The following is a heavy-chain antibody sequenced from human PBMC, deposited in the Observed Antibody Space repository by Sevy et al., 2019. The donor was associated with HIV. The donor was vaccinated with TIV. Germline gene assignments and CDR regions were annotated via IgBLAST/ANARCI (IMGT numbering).Heavy chain of an antibody. J-gene: IGHJ6*02. CDR3: ARGAHVRYCSSTSCYYYYGMDV. CDR2: INAGNGNT. V-gene: IGHV1-3*01. CDR1: GYTFTSYA. Sequence: ASVKVSCKASGYTFTSYAMHWVRQAPGQRLEWMGWINAGNGNTKYSQKFQGRVTITRDTSASTAYMELSSLRSEDTAVYYCARGAHVRYCSSTSCYYYYGMDVWGQGTTVTVSS. D-gene: IGHD2-2*01.